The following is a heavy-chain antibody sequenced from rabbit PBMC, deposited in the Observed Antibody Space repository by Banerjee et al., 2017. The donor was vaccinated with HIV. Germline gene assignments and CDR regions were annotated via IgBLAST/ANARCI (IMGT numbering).Heavy chain of an antibody. CDR2: IYSSNGDK. D-gene: IGHD4-1*01. J-gene: IGHJ4*01. V-gene: IGHV1S47*01. Sequence: QEQLEESGGDLVQPEGSLTLTCKASGSDISSNAMCWVRQAPGKGLELIACIYSSNGDKWYASWVNGRFTISRSTSLNTVDLKMTSLTVADTATYFCARDLAGVIGWNFALWGPGTLVTVS. CDR3: ARDLAGVIGWNFAL. CDR1: GSDISSNA.